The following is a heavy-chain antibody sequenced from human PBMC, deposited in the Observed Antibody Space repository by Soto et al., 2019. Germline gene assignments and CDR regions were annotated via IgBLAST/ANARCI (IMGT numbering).Heavy chain of an antibody. Sequence: GGSLRLSCAASGFTFSSYAMTWVRQAPGKGLEWVSVISDSGGTTYYADSVKGRFSISRENSKNTLYLQMNSLRAEDTAVYFCAKDLEYQVVRGIFDNWGQGTQVTVSS. CDR1: GFTFSSYA. D-gene: IGHD2-2*01. J-gene: IGHJ4*02. V-gene: IGHV3-23*01. CDR2: ISDSGGTT. CDR3: AKDLEYQVVRGIFDN.